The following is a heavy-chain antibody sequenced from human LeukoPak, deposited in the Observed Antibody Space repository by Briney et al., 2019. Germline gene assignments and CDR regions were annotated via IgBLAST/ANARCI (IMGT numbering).Heavy chain of an antibody. CDR3: ASSSARLLPLGY. J-gene: IGHJ4*02. CDR1: GFTFSSYE. Sequence: GGSLRLSCAASGFTFSSYEMNWVRQAPGKGLEWVSYISSSGSTIYYADSVKGRFTISRDNAENSLYLQMNSLRAEDTAVYYCASSSARLLPLGYWGQGTLVTVSS. CDR2: ISSSGSTI. D-gene: IGHD2-15*01. V-gene: IGHV3-48*03.